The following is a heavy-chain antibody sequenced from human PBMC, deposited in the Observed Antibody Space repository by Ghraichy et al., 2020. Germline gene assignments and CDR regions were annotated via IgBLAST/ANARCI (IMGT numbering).Heavy chain of an antibody. CDR1: GFTFDLAW. J-gene: IGHJ4*02. Sequence: GGSLRLSCVTSGFTFDLAWMSWVRRAPGKGLEWVANIKEDGSETYYVDSVKGRFSISRGNAKNIVYLQMDNLGVDDTAVYYCARDGDDYGDYGYWGQGARVTVSS. V-gene: IGHV3-7*04. CDR3: ARDGDDYGDYGY. CDR2: IKEDGSET. D-gene: IGHD4-17*01.